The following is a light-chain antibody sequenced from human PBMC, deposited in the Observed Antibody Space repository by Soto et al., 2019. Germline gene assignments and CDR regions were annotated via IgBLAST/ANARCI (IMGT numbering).Light chain of an antibody. Sequence: DIQMTPYPSSLSASVGDRVTITCRASQSISSYLNWYQQKPGKAPKLLIYAASSLESGVPSRFSGSGSGTEFTLTTSSLQPDDFATYYCQQYNSYPWTFGQGTKV. CDR2: AAS. V-gene: IGKV1-5*01. CDR1: QSISSY. CDR3: QQYNSYPWT. J-gene: IGKJ1*01.